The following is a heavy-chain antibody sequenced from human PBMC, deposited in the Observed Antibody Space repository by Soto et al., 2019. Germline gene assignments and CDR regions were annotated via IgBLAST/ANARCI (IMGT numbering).Heavy chain of an antibody. CDR3: ATMGGIAVRPGSAVPIYYCYYAMNV. CDR2: IYPGDSDT. CDR1: GYSFTSYW. D-gene: IGHD6-19*01. Sequence: PGESLKIACKGSGYSFTSYWIGWVRQMPGKGLEWMGIIYPGDSDTRYSPSFQGQVTISADKSISTAYLQWSSLKASDTAMYYCATMGGIAVRPGSAVPIYYCYYAMNVWGQGTTVTAP. V-gene: IGHV5-51*01. J-gene: IGHJ6*02.